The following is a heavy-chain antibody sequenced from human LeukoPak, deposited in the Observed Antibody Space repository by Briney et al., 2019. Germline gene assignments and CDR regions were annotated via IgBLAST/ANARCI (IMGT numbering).Heavy chain of an antibody. CDR2: IYYSGST. J-gene: IGHJ6*03. CDR1: GGSISSYY. CDR3: AGSGYCSGGSCSDYYYYYMDV. V-gene: IGHV4-59*08. D-gene: IGHD2-15*01. Sequence: SETLSLTCTVSGGSISSYYWSWIRQPPGKGLEWIGYIYYSGSTNYNPSLKSRVTISVDTPKNQFSLKLSSVTAADTAVYYCAGSGYCSGGSCSDYYYYYMDVWGKGTTVTVSS.